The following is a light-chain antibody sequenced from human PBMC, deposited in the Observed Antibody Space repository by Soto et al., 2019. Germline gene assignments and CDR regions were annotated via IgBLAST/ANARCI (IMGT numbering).Light chain of an antibody. CDR3: QQYTSYPWT. Sequence: DIQMTQSPSTLSASLGDRVTITCRASQSSSYWLAWYQQKPGEAPKLLIHDASSLESGVPLRFSGSRSGTEFTLTISSLQPDDFATYYCQQYTSYPWTFGQGTKVDIK. V-gene: IGKV1-5*01. J-gene: IGKJ1*01. CDR2: DAS. CDR1: QSSSYW.